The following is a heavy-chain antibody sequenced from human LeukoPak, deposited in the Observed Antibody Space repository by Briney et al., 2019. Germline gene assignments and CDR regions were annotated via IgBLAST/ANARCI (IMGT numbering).Heavy chain of an antibody. D-gene: IGHD3-10*02. J-gene: IGHJ6*04. CDR1: GLTFSSYE. CDR3: AELGITMIGGV. CDR2: ISSSGSTI. V-gene: IGHV3-48*03. Sequence: TGGSLRLSCAASGLTFSSYEMNWVRQAPGKGLEWVSYISSSGSTIYYADSVKGRFTISRDNAKNSLCLQMNSLRAEDTAVYYCAELGITMIGGVWGKGTTVTISS.